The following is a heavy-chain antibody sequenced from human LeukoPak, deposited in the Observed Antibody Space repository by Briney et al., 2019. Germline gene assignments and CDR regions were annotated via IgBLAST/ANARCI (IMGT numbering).Heavy chain of an antibody. V-gene: IGHV5-51*01. J-gene: IGHJ6*03. Sequence: GESLKISCQGSGYSFSTYWIVWVRQMPGRGLEWMGIIYPGDSDTRYSPSFEGQVTISADKSISTAYLQWSVLKASDTAKYYCARSYRSGNYFWPYYMDVWGKGTPVTVSS. CDR3: ARSYRSGNYFWPYYMDV. CDR1: GYSFSTYW. CDR2: IYPGDSDT. D-gene: IGHD3-10*01.